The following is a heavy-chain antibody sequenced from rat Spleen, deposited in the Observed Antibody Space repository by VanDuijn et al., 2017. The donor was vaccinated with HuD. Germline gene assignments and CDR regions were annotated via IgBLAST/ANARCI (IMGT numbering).Heavy chain of an antibody. Sequence: EVQLVESGGGLVQPGRSLKLSCITSGFTFNYYWMTWIRQAPGKGLEWVASITNAAGKVHYPDSVKGRFTVSRDNAESTLNLQLNSLRSEDTATYYCTRDPAFSSFDYWGQGVMVTVSS. CDR1: GFTFNYYW. D-gene: IGHD1-2*01. CDR3: TRDPAFSSFDY. CDR2: ITNAAGKV. V-gene: IGHV5-31*01. J-gene: IGHJ2*01.